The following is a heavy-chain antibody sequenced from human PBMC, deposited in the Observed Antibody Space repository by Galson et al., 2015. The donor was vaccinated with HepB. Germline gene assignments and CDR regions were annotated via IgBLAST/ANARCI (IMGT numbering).Heavy chain of an antibody. CDR3: ARARYSTSPPDY. D-gene: IGHD2/OR15-2a*01. CDR1: GYIFNNYG. V-gene: IGHV1-18*01. Sequence: SVKVSCKASGYIFNNYGISWVRQAPGQGLEWMGWISIYNGDTDYAQKFQGRVTTTTDRSTSTAYMELRSLRFDDTALYYCARARYSTSPPDYWGQGTLVTVSS. CDR2: ISIYNGDT. J-gene: IGHJ4*02.